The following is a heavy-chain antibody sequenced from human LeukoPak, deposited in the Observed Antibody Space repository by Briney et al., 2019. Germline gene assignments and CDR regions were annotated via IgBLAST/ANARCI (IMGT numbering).Heavy chain of an antibody. J-gene: IGHJ5*02. CDR1: GYTFTDYY. CDR3: TRTIGYRPVAGLKEKWFDP. CDR2: INPLRGIT. D-gene: IGHD6-19*01. V-gene: IGHV1-46*01. Sequence: ASVTVSCKASGYTFTDYYVHWVRQAPGLGLEWMGIINPLRGITIYAQKFQGRVTMTSDTSTNTAYMELSSLISEDTAVYYCTRTIGYRPVAGLKEKWFDPWGQGTLVTVSS.